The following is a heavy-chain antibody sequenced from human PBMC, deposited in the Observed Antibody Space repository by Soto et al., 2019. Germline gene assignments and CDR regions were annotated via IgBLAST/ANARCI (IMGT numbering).Heavy chain of an antibody. Sequence: QVQLVQSGAEVKKPGASVKVSCKASGYTFTTYVMHWVRQAPGQRLEWMGWINAGNDNTKYSQKFQGRVTITRDTSASTVYMELSSLSCEDTAVYYCARVGHYYYGMDVWGQGTTVTVSS. V-gene: IGHV1-3*01. CDR1: GYTFTTYV. J-gene: IGHJ6*02. CDR2: INAGNDNT. CDR3: ARVGHYYYGMDV. D-gene: IGHD3-3*01.